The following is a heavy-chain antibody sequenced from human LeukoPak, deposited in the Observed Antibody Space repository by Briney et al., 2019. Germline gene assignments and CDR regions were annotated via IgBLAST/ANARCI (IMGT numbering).Heavy chain of an antibody. V-gene: IGHV4-34*01. CDR3: ARSAVVAATPFDY. Sequence: PSETLSLTCAVYGGSFSGYYWSWIRQPPGKGLEWIGEINHSGSTNYNPSLKSRVTISVDTSKNQFSLKLSSVTAADTAAYYCARSAVVAATPFDYWGQGTLVTVSS. CDR2: INHSGST. J-gene: IGHJ4*02. CDR1: GGSFSGYY. D-gene: IGHD2-15*01.